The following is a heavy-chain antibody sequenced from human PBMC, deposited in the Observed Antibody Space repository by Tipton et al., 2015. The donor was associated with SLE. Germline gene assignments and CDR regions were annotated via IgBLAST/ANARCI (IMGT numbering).Heavy chain of an antibody. V-gene: IGHV3-21*06. CDR2: TTSSGGHI. Sequence: GSLRLSCAASGFTFSRYWMSWVRQAPGKGLEWVAFTTSSGGHIYYADSVRGRFTISRDNAKNLLYLQMDSLRVEDTALYYCAREGMPGSVGYYMDVWGKGTTVTVSS. CDR1: GFTFSRYW. J-gene: IGHJ6*03. CDR3: AREGMPGSVGYYMDV. D-gene: IGHD2-2*01.